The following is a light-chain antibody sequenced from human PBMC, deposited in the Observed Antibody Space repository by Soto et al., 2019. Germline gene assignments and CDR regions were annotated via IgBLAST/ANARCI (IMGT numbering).Light chain of an antibody. Sequence: DIQMTPSPSSLSASVGDRVTITCRASQSISRHLNWYQQKSGKAPKLLIFGASSLQSGVPSRFSGSGSGTDFTLTISSLQPEDFATYYCQQSYSSPLTFGGGTKVEIK. CDR2: GAS. V-gene: IGKV1-39*01. J-gene: IGKJ4*01. CDR3: QQSYSSPLT. CDR1: QSISRH.